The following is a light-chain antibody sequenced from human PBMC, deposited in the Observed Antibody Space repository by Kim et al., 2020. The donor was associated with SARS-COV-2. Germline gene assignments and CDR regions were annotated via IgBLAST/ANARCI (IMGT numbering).Light chain of an antibody. J-gene: IGKJ2*02. Sequence: ASVGERVTITCQASQDISNYLNWYQQKPGNAPSLLIYDASNLETGIPSRFSGSGSGTDFTFTISSLQPEDIATYYCQQYDNLPRGTFGQGTKLEI. CDR3: QQYDNLPRGT. CDR1: QDISNY. CDR2: DAS. V-gene: IGKV1-33*01.